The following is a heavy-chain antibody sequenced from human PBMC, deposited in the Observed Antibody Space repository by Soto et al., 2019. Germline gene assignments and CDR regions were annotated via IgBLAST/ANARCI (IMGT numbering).Heavy chain of an antibody. CDR2: IYYSGST. CDR3: ARLSVVVVAATTDYFDY. CDR1: GGSISSSSYY. D-gene: IGHD2-15*01. J-gene: IGHJ4*02. V-gene: IGHV4-39*01. Sequence: PSETLSLTCTVSGGSISSSSYYWGWIRQPPGKGLEWIGSIYYSGSTYYNPSLKSRVTISVDTSKNQFSLKLSSVTAADTAVYYCARLSVVVVAATTDYFDYWGQGTLVTVSS.